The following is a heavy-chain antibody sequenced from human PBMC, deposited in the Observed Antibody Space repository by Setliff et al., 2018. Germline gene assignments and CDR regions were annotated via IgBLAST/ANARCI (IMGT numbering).Heavy chain of an antibody. Sequence: NPSETLSLTCTVSGGSISSYYWSWIRQPPGKGLEWIAYIYYSGSTNYNPSLKSRVTISVDTSKNQFSLKLSSVTAADTAVYYCAREWGSSSWSSPRYYYYGMDVWGQGTTVTVSS. J-gene: IGHJ6*02. CDR3: AREWGSSSWSSPRYYYYGMDV. CDR1: GGSISSYY. V-gene: IGHV4-59*01. CDR2: IYYSGST. D-gene: IGHD6-13*01.